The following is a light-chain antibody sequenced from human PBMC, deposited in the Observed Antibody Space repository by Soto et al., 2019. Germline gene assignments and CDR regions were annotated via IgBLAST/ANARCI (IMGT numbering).Light chain of an antibody. CDR3: QQFGSSPFT. J-gene: IGKJ3*01. V-gene: IGKV3-20*01. Sequence: EIVLTLSPGTLSLTPGERATLSCRASQSVSRTYLAWYQQKPGQAPRLLIYGASSRATGIPDRFSGSGSGTDFTLTISRLKPEDFAVYYCQQFGSSPFTFGPGTKVDIK. CDR2: GAS. CDR1: QSVSRTY.